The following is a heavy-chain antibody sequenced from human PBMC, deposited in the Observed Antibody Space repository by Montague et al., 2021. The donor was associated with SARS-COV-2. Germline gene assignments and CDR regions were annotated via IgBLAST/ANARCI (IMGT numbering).Heavy chain of an antibody. Sequence: SETLSLTCTVSGASVASGNFYWSWIRQPPGKGLEWIGYMYYTGHTNYXPSLKSRVTKPVDPSKNQFSLTLTSVTAADTAVYYCARSRANVPSRPGFDYWGQGALVTVSS. CDR1: GASVASGNFY. CDR3: ARSRANVPSRPGFDY. J-gene: IGHJ4*02. D-gene: IGHD6-6*01. V-gene: IGHV4-61*01. CDR2: MYYTGHT.